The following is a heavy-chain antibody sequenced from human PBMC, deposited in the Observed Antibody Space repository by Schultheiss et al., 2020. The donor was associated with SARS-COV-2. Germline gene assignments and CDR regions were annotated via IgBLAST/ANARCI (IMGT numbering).Heavy chain of an antibody. CDR1: GGSISSYY. CDR3: ARQVWFGEDYYYGMDV. V-gene: IGHV4-59*08. J-gene: IGHJ6*02. CDR2: IYYSGST. D-gene: IGHD3-10*01. Sequence: SETLSLTCTVSGGSISSYYWSWIRQPAGKGLEWIGYIYYSGSTNYNPSLKSRVTISVDTSKNQFSLKLSSVTAADTAVYYCARQVWFGEDYYYGMDVWGQGTTVTVSS.